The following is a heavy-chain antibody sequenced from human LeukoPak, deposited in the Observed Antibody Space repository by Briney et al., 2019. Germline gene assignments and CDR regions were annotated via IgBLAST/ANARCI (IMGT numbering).Heavy chain of an antibody. D-gene: IGHD4-17*01. CDR3: AKDLSRISTVPRLFDY. CDR2: ISGSGGST. V-gene: IGHV3-23*01. Sequence: GGSLRLSCAASGFTFSSYAMSWVRQAPGKGLEWVSAISGSGGSTYYADSVKGRFTISRDNSKNTLYLQMNSLRAEDTAVYYCAKDLSRISTVPRLFDYWGQGTLVTVSS. J-gene: IGHJ4*02. CDR1: GFTFSSYA.